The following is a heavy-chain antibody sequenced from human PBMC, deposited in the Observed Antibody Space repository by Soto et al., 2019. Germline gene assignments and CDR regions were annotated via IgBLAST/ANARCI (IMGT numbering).Heavy chain of an antibody. Sequence: GGSLRLSCAASGFTFSSYSMNWVRQAPGKGLEWVSSISSSSSYIYYADSVKGRFTISRDNAKNSLYLQMNSLRAEDTAVYYCARDAELTVTTPGPFDYWGQGTLVTVSS. CDR3: ARDAELTVTTPGPFDY. CDR2: ISSSSSYI. V-gene: IGHV3-21*01. CDR1: GFTFSSYS. J-gene: IGHJ4*02. D-gene: IGHD4-4*01.